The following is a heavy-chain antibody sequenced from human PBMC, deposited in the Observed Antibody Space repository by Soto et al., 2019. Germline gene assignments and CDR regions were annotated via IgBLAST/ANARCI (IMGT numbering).Heavy chain of an antibody. J-gene: IGHJ4*02. V-gene: IGHV3-7*04. Sequence: EVQLVESGGGLVQPGGSLRLSCAASGFTFSNYWMSWVRQAPGKGLEWVANIKQDGSAKYYVDSVKGRFTISRDNAKNSLYLQMNSLRAEDTAVYYCARATGADKEDYWGQGTLVTVSS. D-gene: IGHD3-10*01. CDR3: ARATGADKEDY. CDR1: GFTFSNYW. CDR2: IKQDGSAK.